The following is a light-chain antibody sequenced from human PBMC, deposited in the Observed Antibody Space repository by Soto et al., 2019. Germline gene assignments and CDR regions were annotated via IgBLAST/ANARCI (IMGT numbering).Light chain of an antibody. CDR1: QSVLFSSNNKNY. CDR3: QQSYSTPIT. CDR2: WAS. Sequence: DIVMTQSPDSLAVSLAERATINCKSSQSVLFSSNNKNYLAWYQQKPGQPPKLLIYWASTRESGVPNRFSGSGSGTDFTLTISSLQAEDVGVYYCQQSYSTPITFGQGTRLEIK. J-gene: IGKJ5*01. V-gene: IGKV4-1*01.